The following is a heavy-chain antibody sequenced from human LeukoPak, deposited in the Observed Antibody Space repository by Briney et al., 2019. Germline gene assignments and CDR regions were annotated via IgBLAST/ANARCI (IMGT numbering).Heavy chain of an antibody. J-gene: IGHJ6*03. CDR2: ISSNGGST. V-gene: IGHV3-64*01. CDR1: GFTFSSYA. D-gene: IGHD1-26*01. Sequence: PGGSLRLSCAASGFTFSSYAMHWVRQAPGKGLEYVSAISSNGGSTYYANSAKSRFTISRDNSKNTLYLQMGSLRAEDMAVYYCARGAGRYYYYMDVWGKGTTVTVSS. CDR3: ARGAGRYYYYMDV.